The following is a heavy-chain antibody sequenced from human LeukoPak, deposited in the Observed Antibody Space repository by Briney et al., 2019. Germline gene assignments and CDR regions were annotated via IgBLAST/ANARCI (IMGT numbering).Heavy chain of an antibody. Sequence: ASVKVSCKASGYTFTSYDIYWVRQASGQGVEWMGWMNPNSGKTGYAQKFQDRVTMTRNTSISTAYMELRSLRCEDTAVYYCARVGGYCSGGSSDSVRYFQHWGRGTLVTVSS. J-gene: IGHJ1*01. CDR1: GYTFTSYD. D-gene: IGHD2-15*01. V-gene: IGHV1-8*01. CDR3: ARVGGYCSGGSSDSVRYFQH. CDR2: MNPNSGKT.